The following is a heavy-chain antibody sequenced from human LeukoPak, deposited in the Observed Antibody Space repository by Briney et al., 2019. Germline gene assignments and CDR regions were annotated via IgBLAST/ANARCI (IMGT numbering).Heavy chain of an antibody. CDR3: ARRNGYCSSTSCYRGGWFDP. D-gene: IGHD2-2*02. J-gene: IGHJ5*02. CDR2: INHSGST. CDR1: GGSFSGYY. Sequence: SETLSLTCAVYGGSFSGYYWSWIRQPPGKGLEWIGEINHSGSTNYNPSLKSRVTISVDTSKNQFSLKLSSVTAADTAVYYCARRNGYCSSTSCYRGGWFDPWGQGTLVTVSS. V-gene: IGHV4-34*01.